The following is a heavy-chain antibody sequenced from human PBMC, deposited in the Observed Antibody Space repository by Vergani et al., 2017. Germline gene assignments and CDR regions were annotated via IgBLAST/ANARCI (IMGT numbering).Heavy chain of an antibody. Sequence: QVQLQESGPGLVKPSETLSLTCTVSGGSISSYYWSWIRQPAGKGLEWIGRIYTSGSTNYNPSLKSRVTMSVDTSENQFSLKLSSVTAADTAVYYCARDAGIAVAGTSWFDPWGQGTLVTVSS. J-gene: IGHJ5*02. V-gene: IGHV4-4*07. CDR3: ARDAGIAVAGTSWFDP. D-gene: IGHD6-19*01. CDR1: GGSISSYY. CDR2: IYTSGST.